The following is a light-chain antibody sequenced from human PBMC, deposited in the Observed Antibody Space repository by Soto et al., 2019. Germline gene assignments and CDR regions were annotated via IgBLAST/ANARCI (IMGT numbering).Light chain of an antibody. CDR2: KVT. V-gene: IGLV2-14*01. CDR1: SSDVGGNKY. CDR3: ASSTSDSLYV. Sequence: LTQTASVSGSPGQSINISCTGTSSDVGGNKYVSWYQQYPGKVPKLLINKVTNRPSGVSYRFSGSKSGNTASLTISALLAEDEADYFCASSTSDSLYVFGTGTKVTVL. J-gene: IGLJ1*01.